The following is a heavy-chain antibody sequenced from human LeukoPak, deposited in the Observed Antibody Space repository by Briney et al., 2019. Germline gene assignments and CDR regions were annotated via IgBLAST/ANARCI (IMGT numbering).Heavy chain of an antibody. CDR1: GYTFTSYG. J-gene: IGHJ3*02. CDR2: ISAYNGNT. CDR3: ARGVYYDSSGADAFDI. D-gene: IGHD3-22*01. Sequence: ASVKVSCKASGYTFTSYGISWVRQAPGQGLEWMGWISAYNGNTNYAQKLQGRVTMTTDTSTSTAYMELRSLRSEDTAVYYCARGVYYDSSGADAFDIWGQGTMVTVSS. V-gene: IGHV1-18*01.